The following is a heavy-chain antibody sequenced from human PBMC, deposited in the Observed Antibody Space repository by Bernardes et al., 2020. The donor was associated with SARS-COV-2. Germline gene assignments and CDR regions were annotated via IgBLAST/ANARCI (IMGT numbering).Heavy chain of an antibody. CDR3: VRDFWSGRSLYYFDS. V-gene: IGHV4-30-4*01. J-gene: IGHJ4*02. D-gene: IGHD3-3*01. CDR2: VFYTGST. CDR1: GVSMNSERYY. Sequence: SETLSLTCSVSGVSMNSERYYWSWVRHFPGKGLEWIGYVFYTGSTYYNPSLRSRVSMSLDKSKNQFFLELTSLTAADTAVYYCVRDFWSGRSLYYFDSWGQGTLVTVSS.